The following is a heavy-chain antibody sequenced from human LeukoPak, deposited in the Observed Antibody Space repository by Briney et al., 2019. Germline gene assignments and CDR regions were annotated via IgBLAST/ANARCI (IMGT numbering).Heavy chain of an antibody. J-gene: IGHJ5*02. CDR1: GYSISSGYY. D-gene: IGHD2-15*01. CDR2: IYHSGST. Sequence: PSETLSLTCTVSGYSISSGYYWGWIRQPPGKGLEWIGSIYHSGSTYYNPSLKSRVTISVDTSKNQFSLKLSSVTAADTAVYYCARVGRCSGGSCYYNWFDPWGQGTLVTVSS. CDR3: ARVGRCSGGSCYYNWFDP. V-gene: IGHV4-38-2*02.